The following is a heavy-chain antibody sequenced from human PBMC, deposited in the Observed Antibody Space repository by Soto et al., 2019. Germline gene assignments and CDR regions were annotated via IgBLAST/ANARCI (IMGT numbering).Heavy chain of an antibody. V-gene: IGHV1-3*01. J-gene: IGHJ4*02. Sequence: GASVKVSCKASGYTFTSYAMHWVRQAPGQRLEWMGWINAGNGNKKYSQKFQGRVTITRDTSASTAYMELSSLRSEDTAVYYCARGMYTIDYWGQGTLVTVSS. CDR3: ARGMYTIDY. CDR1: GYTFTSYA. D-gene: IGHD1-1*01. CDR2: INAGNGNK.